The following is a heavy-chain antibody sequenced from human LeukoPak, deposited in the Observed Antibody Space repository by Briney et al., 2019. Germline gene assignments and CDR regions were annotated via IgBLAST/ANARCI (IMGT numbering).Heavy chain of an antibody. J-gene: IGHJ6*02. CDR3: AKERHSSGWEEDYYGMDV. CDR2: ISGSGGST. D-gene: IGHD6-19*01. CDR1: GFTFDDYA. Sequence: GGSLRLSCAASGFTFDDYAMHWVRQAPGKGLEWVSGISGSGGSTYYADSVKGRFTISRDNSKNTLYLQMNSLRAEDTAVYYCAKERHSSGWEEDYYGMDVWGQGTTVTVSS. V-gene: IGHV3-23*01.